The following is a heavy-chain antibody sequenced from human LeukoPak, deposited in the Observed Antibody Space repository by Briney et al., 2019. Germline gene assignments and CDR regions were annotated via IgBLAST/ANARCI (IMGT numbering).Heavy chain of an antibody. CDR2: IISIFGSA. V-gene: IGHV1-69*13. J-gene: IGHJ5*02. CDR1: GGTFRSYA. Sequence: SVKVSCKASGGTFRSYAISWVRQAPGQGLEWLGGIISIFGSANYAQNFQGRVTITADVSTSTAYMELSSLRSEDTAVYYCARGPQGWFDPWGQGTLVTVSS. CDR3: ARGPQGWFDP.